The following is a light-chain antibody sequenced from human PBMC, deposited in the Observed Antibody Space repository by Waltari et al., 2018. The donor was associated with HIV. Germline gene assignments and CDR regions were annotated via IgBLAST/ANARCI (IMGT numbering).Light chain of an antibody. J-gene: IGLJ1*01. Sequence: QSALTQPPSVSGSPGQSVPISCNGTSSAVGSYNRVSWYRQPPGAAPKLMIFDVSHRPSGVPDRFSGSKSGNTASLTISGLQAEDEATYYCSLYTSTNTYVFGTGTEVTVL. CDR3: SLYTSTNTYV. CDR2: DVS. CDR1: SSAVGSYNR. V-gene: IGLV2-18*01.